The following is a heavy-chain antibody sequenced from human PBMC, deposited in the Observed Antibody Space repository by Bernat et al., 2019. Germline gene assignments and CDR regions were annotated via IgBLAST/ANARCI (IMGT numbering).Heavy chain of an antibody. CDR3: ARSLLVTSRNDAFEI. CDR1: GFTFSSYS. Sequence: EVQLVESGGGLVKPGGSLRLSCAASGFTFSSYSMNWVRQAPGKGLEWVSSISRSGGSIYSADYVKGGFTIARDNAKNSLFLQMDSLRAEDTAVYYCARSLLVTSRNDAFEIWGQGTTVTVSS. V-gene: IGHV3-21*01. D-gene: IGHD2-21*02. J-gene: IGHJ3*02. CDR2: ISRSGGSI.